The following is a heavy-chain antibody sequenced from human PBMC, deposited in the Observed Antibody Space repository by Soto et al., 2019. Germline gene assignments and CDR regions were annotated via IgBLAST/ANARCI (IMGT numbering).Heavy chain of an antibody. CDR2: IKQDESDK. CDR1: GFRFRDYL. V-gene: IGHV3-7*03. CDR3: AAYCYTMTCTHFHGYS. D-gene: IGHD3-16*02. Sequence: GGSLRLSCAVSGFRFRDYLMSWVRQAPGKGLEWVANIKQDESDKYYVDSVKGRFTISRDNAKNALYLQMNSLRVEDTAVYYCAAYCYTMTCTHFHGYSWGQGTQVTVSS. J-gene: IGHJ5*02.